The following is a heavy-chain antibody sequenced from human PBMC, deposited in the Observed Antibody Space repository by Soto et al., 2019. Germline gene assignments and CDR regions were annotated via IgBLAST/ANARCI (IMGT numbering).Heavy chain of an antibody. D-gene: IGHD1-26*01. Sequence: EVQVVESGGALVQPGGPLRLSCAASGFTFSNYWMHWFRQVPGEGLVWVSSSNNDGSRTWYADSVRGRIAMSRDNARNLVYLHMNSLRAEDTAVYDCGTTFEYWGEGAVVTVSS. CDR1: GFTFSNYW. V-gene: IGHV3-74*01. CDR3: GTTFEY. CDR2: SNNDGSRT. J-gene: IGHJ4*02.